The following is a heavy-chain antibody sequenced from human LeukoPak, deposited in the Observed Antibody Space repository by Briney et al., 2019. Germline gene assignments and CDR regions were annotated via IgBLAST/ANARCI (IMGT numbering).Heavy chain of an antibody. D-gene: IGHD6-19*01. CDR3: ARGGPYSSGWYGMDY. V-gene: IGHV4-59*01. CDR2: IYYSGST. CDR1: GCSISSYY. Sequence: PSENLSRTCTVSGCSISSYYWSWIRQPPGKGLEWIGYIYYSGSTNYNPSLKSRVTISVDTSKNQFSLKLSSVTAADTAVYYCARGGPYSSGWYGMDYWGQGTLVTVSS. J-gene: IGHJ4*02.